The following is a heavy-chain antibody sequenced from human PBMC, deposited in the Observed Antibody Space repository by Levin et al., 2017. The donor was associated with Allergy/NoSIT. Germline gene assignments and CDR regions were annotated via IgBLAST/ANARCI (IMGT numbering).Heavy chain of an antibody. V-gene: IGHV3-23*01. CDR2: ISASGATT. CDR1: GFTFTTYG. J-gene: IGHJ6*02. CDR3: SKTPLYCSDGTCYSHHFYYGVDV. D-gene: IGHD2-15*01. Sequence: GGSLRLSCAASGFTFTTYGMVWVRQAPGKGLEWVSAISASGATTNYADSVKGRFTISRDNSNRMLYLQMSILRAEDTAVYYCSKTPLYCSDGTCYSHHFYYGVDVWGQGTTVTVSS.